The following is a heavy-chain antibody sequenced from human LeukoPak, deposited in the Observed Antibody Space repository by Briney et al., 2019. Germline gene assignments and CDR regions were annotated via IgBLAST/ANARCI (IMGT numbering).Heavy chain of an antibody. CDR1: GFTFSSYV. V-gene: IGHV3-23*01. D-gene: IGHD3-16*01. CDR3: APRGGNLLNLVDY. Sequence: GGSLRLSCAASGFTFSSYVMSWVRQAPGKGLEWVSAISGSGGSTNYADSVKGRFTISRDNSKNTLYLQMNSLRAEDTAVYYCAPRGGNLLNLVDYWGQGTLVTVSS. CDR2: ISGSGGST. J-gene: IGHJ4*02.